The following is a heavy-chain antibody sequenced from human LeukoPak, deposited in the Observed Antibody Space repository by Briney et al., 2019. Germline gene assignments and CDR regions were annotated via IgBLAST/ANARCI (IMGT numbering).Heavy chain of an antibody. D-gene: IGHD2-2*01. CDR3: AACSTSQYYYYYYMDV. J-gene: IGHJ6*03. CDR1: GFTFSSYA. V-gene: IGHV3-23*01. CDR2: ISGSGGST. Sequence: GGSLRLSCAASGFTFSSYAMSWVRQAPGKGLEWVSAISGSGGSTYYADSVKGRFTISRDTSKNTLYLQMNSLGAEDTAVYYCAACSTSQYYYYYYMDVWGKGTTVTVSS.